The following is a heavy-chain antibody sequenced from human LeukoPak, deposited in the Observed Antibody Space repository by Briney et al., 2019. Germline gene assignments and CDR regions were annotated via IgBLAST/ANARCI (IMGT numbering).Heavy chain of an antibody. V-gene: IGHV4-59*01. CDR3: ARSYSSSWYITQYYYYMDV. J-gene: IGHJ6*03. D-gene: IGHD6-13*01. CDR2: IYYSGST. CDR1: GGSISSYY. Sequence: PSETLSLTCTVSGGSISSYYWSWIRQPPGKGLEWIGYIYYSGSTNYNPSLESRVTISVDTPKNQSSLKLSSVTAADTAVYYCARSYSSSWYITQYYYYMDVWGKGTTVTVSS.